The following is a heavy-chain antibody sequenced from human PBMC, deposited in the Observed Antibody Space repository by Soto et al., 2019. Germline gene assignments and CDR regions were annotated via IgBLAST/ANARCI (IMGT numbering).Heavy chain of an antibody. CDR3: ASGSFVGATDLGFDY. CDR2: INAGNGNT. V-gene: IGHV1-3*01. J-gene: IGHJ4*02. D-gene: IGHD1-26*01. Sequence: QVQLVQSGAEVKKPGASVKVSCKASGYTFTSYAMHWVRQAPGQRLEWMGWINAGNGNTKYSQKFQGRVTITRDTSASTAYMELSSLRSEDTAVYYCASGSFVGATDLGFDYWGQGTLVTVSS. CDR1: GYTFTSYA.